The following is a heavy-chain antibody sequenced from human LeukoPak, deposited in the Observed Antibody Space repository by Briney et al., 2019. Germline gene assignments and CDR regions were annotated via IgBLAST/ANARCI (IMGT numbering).Heavy chain of an antibody. J-gene: IGHJ4*02. CDR2: ISTNGGST. D-gene: IGHD5-24*01. Sequence: SGGSLRLSCSASGFTFGSYAMHWVRQAPGKGLEYVSAISTNGGSTYYADSVRGRFTISRDNSKNTLYLQMNSLRAEDTAVYYCVTAPRDGNTNWGQGTLVTVSS. V-gene: IGHV3-64D*09. CDR3: VTAPRDGNTN. CDR1: GFTFGSYA.